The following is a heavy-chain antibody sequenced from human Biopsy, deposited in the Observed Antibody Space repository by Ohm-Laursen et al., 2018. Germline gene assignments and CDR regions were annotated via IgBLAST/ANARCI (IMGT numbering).Heavy chain of an antibody. Sequence: SETLSLTCTVSGGSINSDYWSWIRQTPGKGLEWIGYIYYSGSTNYNPSLKSRVTISLDTSKNQFSLTLTSVTVADTAIYYCARRPYTRDNWFDPWGQGTLVTVSS. CDR2: IYYSGST. V-gene: IGHV4-59*08. CDR3: ARRPYTRDNWFDP. J-gene: IGHJ5*02. CDR1: GGSINSDY. D-gene: IGHD2-2*01.